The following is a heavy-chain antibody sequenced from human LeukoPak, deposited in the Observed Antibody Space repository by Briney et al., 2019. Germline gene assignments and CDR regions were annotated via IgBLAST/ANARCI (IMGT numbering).Heavy chain of an antibody. Sequence: GSLRLSCAASGFSFSSYAMSWVRQAPGKGLEWVSSISGSGGSTYYADSVKGRFTISRDNSKNTLYLQMSSLRAEDTAVYYCAKARVSSYGSGNPYGIDVWGKGTTVTVSS. D-gene: IGHD3-10*01. CDR3: AKARVSSYGSGNPYGIDV. V-gene: IGHV3-23*01. CDR1: GFSFSSYA. CDR2: ISGSGGST. J-gene: IGHJ6*04.